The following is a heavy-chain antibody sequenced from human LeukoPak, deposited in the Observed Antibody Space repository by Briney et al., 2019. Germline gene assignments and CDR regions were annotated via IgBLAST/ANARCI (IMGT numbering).Heavy chain of an antibody. CDR2: IYTSGST. CDR3: ARSTMIEENWFDP. V-gene: IGHV4-61*02. CDR1: GGSISSGSYY. D-gene: IGHD3-22*01. Sequence: SETLSLTCTVSGGSISSGSYYWSWIRQPAGMGLEWIGRIYTSGSTNYNPSLKSRVTISVDTSKNQFSLKLSSVTAADTAVYYCARSTMIEENWFDPWGQGTLVTVSS. J-gene: IGHJ5*02.